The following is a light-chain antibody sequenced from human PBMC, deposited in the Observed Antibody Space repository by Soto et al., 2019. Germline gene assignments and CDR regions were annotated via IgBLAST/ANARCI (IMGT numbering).Light chain of an antibody. Sequence: EKVMTQSPATLSVSPGERATLSRRASQSVSSHLAWYQQKPGQAPRLLIYGASSRATGIPDRFSGSGSGTDFTLTISRLEPEDFAVYHCQQYSSSPLTFGGGTKVDI. CDR2: GAS. CDR3: QQYSSSPLT. J-gene: IGKJ4*01. V-gene: IGKV3-20*01. CDR1: QSVSSH.